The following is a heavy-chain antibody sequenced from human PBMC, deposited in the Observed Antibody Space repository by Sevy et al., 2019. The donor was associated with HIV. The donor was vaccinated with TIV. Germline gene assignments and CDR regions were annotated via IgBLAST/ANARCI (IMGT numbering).Heavy chain of an antibody. CDR1: GFTLSTTW. Sequence: GGSLRLSCAASGFTLSTTWMTWVRQAPGKGLEWVANINQDGGAKYYVDSVKGRFTISRDNTKNSLYLQMRSLRVEDTAVYYCTTSFGVIAGDDFDYLGQGTLVTVSS. J-gene: IGHJ4*01. D-gene: IGHD3-3*01. CDR3: TTSFGVIAGDDFDY. CDR2: INQDGGAK. V-gene: IGHV3-7*01.